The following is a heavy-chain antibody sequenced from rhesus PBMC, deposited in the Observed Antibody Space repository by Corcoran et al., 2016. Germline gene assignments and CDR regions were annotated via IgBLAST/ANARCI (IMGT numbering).Heavy chain of an antibody. Sequence: QVQLQESGPGLVKPSETLSLTCTVSGASISSYWWSWIRQPPGKGLEWIGEINGNSGSTNPTPSPRSRVPISRATSKNQFSLRLSSVTAADTAVYYCAILVRTPFMTRQYPNSLDVWGRGVLVTVSS. CDR3: AILVRTPFMTRQYPNSLDV. CDR2: INGNSGST. D-gene: IGHD3-22*01. J-gene: IGHJ5-2*02. V-gene: IGHV4-80*01. CDR1: GASISSYW.